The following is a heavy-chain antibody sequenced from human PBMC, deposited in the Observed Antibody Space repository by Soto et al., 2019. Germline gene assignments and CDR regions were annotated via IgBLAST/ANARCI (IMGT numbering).Heavy chain of an antibody. CDR3: ARDVAAADY. J-gene: IGHJ4*02. D-gene: IGHD6-13*01. CDR2: INAGNSDT. Sequence: GASVKVSCKASGYTFTSYAMHWVRQAPGQRLEWMGWINAGNSDTTYSQKFQGRVTITSDTSASTVYMELTSLRSEDTAVYYCARDVAAADYWGQGTLVTVSS. V-gene: IGHV1-3*01. CDR1: GYTFTSYA.